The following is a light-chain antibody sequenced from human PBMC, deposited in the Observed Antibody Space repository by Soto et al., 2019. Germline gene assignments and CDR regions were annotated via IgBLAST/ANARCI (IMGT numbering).Light chain of an antibody. CDR1: SSNIGSNT. CDR3: AAWDDSLNGHWV. V-gene: IGLV1-44*01. J-gene: IGLJ3*02. Sequence: QPVLTQPPSASGTPGQRVTSSCSGSSSNIGSNTVNWYQQLPGTAPKLLIYSNNQRPSGVPDRFSGSKSGTSASLAISGLQSEDEADYYCAAWDDSLNGHWVFGGGTKLTVL. CDR2: SNN.